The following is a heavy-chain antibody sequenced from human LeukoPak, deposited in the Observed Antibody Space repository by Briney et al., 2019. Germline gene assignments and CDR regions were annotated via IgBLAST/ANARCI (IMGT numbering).Heavy chain of an antibody. V-gene: IGHV4-59*08. CDR3: ARHIGGGIEDMDV. D-gene: IGHD3-16*02. CDR2: IYVTGST. CDR1: GGSIGTYY. J-gene: IGHJ6*03. Sequence: SETLSLTYTVSGGSIGTYYWSWIRQSPGKGLEWIGYIYVTGSTRYNPYLQSRVTISVDTSRNQFFLKMSSVTAADTAVYYCARHIGGGIEDMDVWGKGTKVTVSS.